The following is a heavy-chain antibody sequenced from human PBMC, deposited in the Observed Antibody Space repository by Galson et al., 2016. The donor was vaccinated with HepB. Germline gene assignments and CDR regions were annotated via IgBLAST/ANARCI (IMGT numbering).Heavy chain of an antibody. CDR3: ARRSSPSSGWHYYFDY. D-gene: IGHD6-19*01. V-gene: IGHV3-53*01. J-gene: IGHJ4*02. CDR1: GLTVSTNY. CDR2: IYSGGST. Sequence: SLRLSCAASGLTVSTNYMSWVRQAPGKGLEWVSVIYSGGSTYYADSVKGRFTISRDNSKNTLYLQMNSLRAEDTAMYYCARRSSPSSGWHYYFDYWGQGTLVTVSS.